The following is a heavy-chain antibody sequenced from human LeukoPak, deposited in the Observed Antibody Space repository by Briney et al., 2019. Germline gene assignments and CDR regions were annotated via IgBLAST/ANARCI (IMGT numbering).Heavy chain of an antibody. V-gene: IGHV3-9*01. CDR2: ISWNSGSI. CDR1: GFTFDDYA. Sequence: GRSLRLSCAASGFTFDDYAKHWVRQAPGKGLEWVSGISWNSGSIGYADSVKGRFTISRDNAKNSLYLQMNSLRAEDTALYYCAKSLRSSSWYGMDVWGQGTTVTVSS. CDR3: AKSLRSSSWYGMDV. D-gene: IGHD6-13*01. J-gene: IGHJ6*02.